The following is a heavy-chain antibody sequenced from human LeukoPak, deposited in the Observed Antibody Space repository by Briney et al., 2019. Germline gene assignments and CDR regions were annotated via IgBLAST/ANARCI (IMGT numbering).Heavy chain of an antibody. CDR3: TRAITYFYGSVTYDWFDS. V-gene: IGHV3-74*01. D-gene: IGHD3-10*01. CDR2: INDDGRYT. CDR1: GFTFSGYW. J-gene: IGHJ5*01. Sequence: PGGSLRLSCAASGFTFSGYWMHWVRQVPGKGLVWVSRINDDGRYTVYADSVKGRFTISRDNAKNTLYLQMNSLRAEDTAIYYCTRAITYFYGSVTYDWFDSWGQGTRVTVSS.